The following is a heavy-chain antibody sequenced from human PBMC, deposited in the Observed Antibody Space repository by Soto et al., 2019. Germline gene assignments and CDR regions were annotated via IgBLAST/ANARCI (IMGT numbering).Heavy chain of an antibody. CDR3: ARHSPYYYDSSGSLIGAFDI. Sequence: XEALKTSRRGSGISFTSYLLTLGRPMPGKGLEWMGRIDPSDSYTNYSPSFQGHVTISADKSISTAYLKWRSLKASDTAMYYCARHSPYYYDSSGSLIGAFDIWGKEPMVTVS. D-gene: IGHD3-22*01. CDR1: GISFTSYL. V-gene: IGHV5-10-1*01. J-gene: IGHJ3*02. CDR2: IDPSDSYT.